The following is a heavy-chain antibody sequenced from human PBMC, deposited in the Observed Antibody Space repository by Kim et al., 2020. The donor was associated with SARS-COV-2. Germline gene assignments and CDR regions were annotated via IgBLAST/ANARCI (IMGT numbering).Heavy chain of an antibody. CDR1: GFTFGDYA. CDR2: ISWSGVIL. J-gene: IGHJ6*02. Sequence: GGSLRLSCVGSGFTFGDYAMHWVRQLPGKGLEWVTGISWSGVILGYADFVKGRFTISRDNAKNSLYLQMSGLRDDDTALYYCVKDMRRKDIEPGTLRWGLPPPNRSTMYSYALEVWGQGTTVTVSS. D-gene: IGHD5-12*01. V-gene: IGHV3-9*01. CDR3: VKDMRRKDIEPGTLRWGLPPPNRSTMYSYALEV.